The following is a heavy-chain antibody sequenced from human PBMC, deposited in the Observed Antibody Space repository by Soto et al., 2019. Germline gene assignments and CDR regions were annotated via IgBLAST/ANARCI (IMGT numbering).Heavy chain of an antibody. V-gene: IGHV4-31*03. CDR3: ARDLGKYSSSKKWPNWFDP. D-gene: IGHD6-13*01. CDR1: GGSISSGGYY. Sequence: KPSETLSLTCTVSGGSISSGGYYWSWIRQHPGKGLEWIGYIYYSGSTYYNPSLKSRVTISVDTSKNQFSLKLSSVTAADTAVYYCARDLGKYSSSKKWPNWFDPWGQGTLVTVSS. J-gene: IGHJ5*02. CDR2: IYYSGST.